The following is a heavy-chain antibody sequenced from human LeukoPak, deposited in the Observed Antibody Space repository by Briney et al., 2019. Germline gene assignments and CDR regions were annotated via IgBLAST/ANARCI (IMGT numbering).Heavy chain of an antibody. V-gene: IGHV4-59*01. Sequence: SETLSLTCTVSGGSITNYWWSWIRQPPGRGLEWIGYIYYSGSTTNYNPSLRGRAAISVDASKNQFSLRLRSVTAADTAVYYCARVGDWNDLVYWGQGTLVSVSS. J-gene: IGHJ4*02. CDR2: IYYSGSTT. CDR3: ARVGDWNDLVY. D-gene: IGHD1-1*01. CDR1: GGSITNYW.